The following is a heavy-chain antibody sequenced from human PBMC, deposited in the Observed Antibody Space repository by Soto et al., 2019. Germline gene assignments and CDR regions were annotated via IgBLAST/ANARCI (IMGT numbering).Heavy chain of an antibody. CDR3: GKDPNGDYVGAFDI. V-gene: IGHV3-23*01. D-gene: IGHD4-17*01. Sequence: GGSLRLSCAASGFTFSNYAMSWVRQAPGKGPEWVAGIAANGGAAYLADSVKGRFTISRDNSKNTLYLQMNSLRPNDTALYYCGKDPNGDYVGAFDICGQGTMVTVSS. J-gene: IGHJ3*02. CDR1: GFTFSNYA. CDR2: IAANGGAA.